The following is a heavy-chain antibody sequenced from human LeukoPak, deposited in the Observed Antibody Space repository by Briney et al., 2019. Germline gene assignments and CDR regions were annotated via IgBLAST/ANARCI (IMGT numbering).Heavy chain of an antibody. V-gene: IGHV4-59*01. CDR3: ARDTELAVADY. CDR1: GGSISPYY. J-gene: IGHJ4*02. D-gene: IGHD6-19*01. CDR2: IYYSGTT. Sequence: SETLSLTCTVSGGSISPYYWSWIRQPPGKGLEWIGYIYYSGTTNYNPSLKSRVTISVDTSKNQFSLKLSSVTAADTAVYYCARDTELAVADYWGQGTLLTVSS.